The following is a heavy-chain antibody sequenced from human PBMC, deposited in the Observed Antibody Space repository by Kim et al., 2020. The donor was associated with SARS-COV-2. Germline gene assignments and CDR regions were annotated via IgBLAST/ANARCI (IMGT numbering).Heavy chain of an antibody. CDR2: IYYSGST. CDR1: GGSISSSSYY. CDR3: ARHHDRRRFGELLLEDNAFDI. D-gene: IGHD3-10*01. V-gene: IGHV4-39*01. J-gene: IGHJ3*02. Sequence: SETLSLTCTVSGGSISSSSYYWGWIRQPPGKGLEWIGSIYYSGSTYYNPSLKSRVTISVDTSKNQFSLKLSSVTAADTAVYYCARHHDRRRFGELLLEDNAFDIWGQGTMVTVSS.